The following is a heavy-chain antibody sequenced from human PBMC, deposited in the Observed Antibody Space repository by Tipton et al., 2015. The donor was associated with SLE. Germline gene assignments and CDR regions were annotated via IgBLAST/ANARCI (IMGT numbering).Heavy chain of an antibody. V-gene: IGHV3-30*14. CDR3: ARVGGGSSWYGWFDP. J-gene: IGHJ5*02. CDR2: ISYDGSNK. CDR1: GLTFSSYA. Sequence: SLRLSCAASGLTFSSYAMHWVRQAPGKGLEWVAVISYDGSNKYYADSVKGRFTISRDNSKNTLYLQMNSLRAEDTAVYYCARVGGGSSWYGWFDPWGQGTLVTVSS. D-gene: IGHD6-13*01.